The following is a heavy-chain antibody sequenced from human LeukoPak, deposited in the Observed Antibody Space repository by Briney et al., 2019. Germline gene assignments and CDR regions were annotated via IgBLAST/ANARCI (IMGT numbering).Heavy chain of an antibody. CDR1: GFTFSSYA. Sequence: GGSLRLSCAASGFTFSSYAMSWVRQAPGKGLEWVSAISGSGGSTYYADSVKGRFTISRDNSKNTLYLQMNSLGAEDTAVYYCAREVSTTSCSSCWFDPWGQGTLVTVSS. D-gene: IGHD2-2*01. CDR2: ISGSGGST. V-gene: IGHV3-23*01. CDR3: AREVSTTSCSSCWFDP. J-gene: IGHJ5*02.